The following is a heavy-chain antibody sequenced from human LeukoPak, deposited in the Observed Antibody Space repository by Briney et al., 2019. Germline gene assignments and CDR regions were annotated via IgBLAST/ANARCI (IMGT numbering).Heavy chain of an antibody. V-gene: IGHV4-59*01. CDR1: GGSISSYY. CDR2: IYYSGST. Sequence: SETLSLTCTVSGGSISSYYWSWIRQPPGKGLEWIGYIYYSGSTNYNPSLKSRVTISVDTSKNQCSLKLSSVTAADTAVYYCARDLRGYSYGLDYWGQGTLVTVSS. J-gene: IGHJ4*02. CDR3: ARDLRGYSYGLDY. D-gene: IGHD5-18*01.